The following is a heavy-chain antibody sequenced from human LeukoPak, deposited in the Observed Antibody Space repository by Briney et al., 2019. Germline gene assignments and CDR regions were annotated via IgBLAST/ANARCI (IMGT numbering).Heavy chain of an antibody. J-gene: IGHJ5*02. V-gene: IGHV4-39*07. CDR1: SDSVSRSDSY. D-gene: IGHD3-9*01. CDR3: ARGIMTGP. Sequence: SETLSLTCSVSSDSVSRSDSYWDWIRQPPGKGLEWIGEINHSGSTNYNPSLKSRVTISVDTSKNQFSLKLSSVTAADTAVYYCARGIMTGPWGQGTLVTVSS. CDR2: INHSGST.